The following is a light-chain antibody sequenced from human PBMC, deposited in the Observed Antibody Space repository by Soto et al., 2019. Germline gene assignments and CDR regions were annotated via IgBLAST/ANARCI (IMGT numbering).Light chain of an antibody. CDR1: SSGVGSYNH. Sequence: QSVLTQPASLSGSPGQSIVISCTGTSSGVGSYNHVSWYQQHPGKVPKLLIYEGSKRPSGVSNRFSGSGSGNTASLTISGLQAEDEADYYCCLYAGSSTFYVFATGTKVTVL. CDR2: EGS. CDR3: CLYAGSSTFYV. V-gene: IGLV2-23*03. J-gene: IGLJ1*01.